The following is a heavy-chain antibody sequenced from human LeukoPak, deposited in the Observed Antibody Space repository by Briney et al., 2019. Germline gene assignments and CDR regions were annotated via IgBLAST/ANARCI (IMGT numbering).Heavy chain of an antibody. J-gene: IGHJ3*02. CDR2: ISSNGGST. Sequence: GGSLRLSCAASGFTFSSYAMHWVRQAPGKGLEYVSAISSNGGSTYYANSVKGRFTISRGNSKNTLYLQMGSLRAEDMAVYYCARGARVPSAFDIWGQGTMVTVSS. D-gene: IGHD2-2*01. CDR3: ARGARVPSAFDI. V-gene: IGHV3-64*01. CDR1: GFTFSSYA.